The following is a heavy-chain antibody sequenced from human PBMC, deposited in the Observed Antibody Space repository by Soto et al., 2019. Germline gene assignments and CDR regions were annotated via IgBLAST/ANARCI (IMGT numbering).Heavy chain of an antibody. J-gene: IGHJ6*02. CDR2: IYYSGST. Sequence: PSETLSLTCTVSGGSISSYYWSWIRQPPGKGLEWIGYIYYSGSTNYNPSLKSRVTISVDTSKNQFSLKLSSVTAADTAVYYCARGTTVTTYGVDYYYGMDVWGPGTTLTVSS. V-gene: IGHV4-59*01. CDR3: ARGTTVTTYGVDYYYGMDV. D-gene: IGHD4-17*01. CDR1: GGSISSYY.